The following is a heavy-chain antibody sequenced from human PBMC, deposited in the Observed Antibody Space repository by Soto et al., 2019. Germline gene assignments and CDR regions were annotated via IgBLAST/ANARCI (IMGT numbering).Heavy chain of an antibody. CDR3: ARESEDLTSNFDY. Sequence: GGSLRLSCAASGFTFTRYSMNWVRRAPGKGLEWVSSISSTTNYIYYGDSMKGRFTISRDNAKNSLYLEMNSLRAEDTAVYYCARESEDLTSNFDYWGQGXLVTVYS. J-gene: IGHJ4*02. CDR1: GFTFTRYS. CDR2: ISSTTNYI. V-gene: IGHV3-21*06.